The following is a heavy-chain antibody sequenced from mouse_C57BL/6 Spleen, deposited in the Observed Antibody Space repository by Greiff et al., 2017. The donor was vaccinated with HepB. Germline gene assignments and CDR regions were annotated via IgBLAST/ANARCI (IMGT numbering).Heavy chain of an antibody. J-gene: IGHJ2*01. CDR2: ISGGGGNT. Sequence: EVQLQESGGGLVKPGGSLKLSCAASGFTFSSYTMSWVRQTPEKRLEWVATISGGGGNTYYPDSVKGRFTISRDNAKNTLYLQMSSLRSEDTALYYCARPTGYDYDVGYFDYWGQGTTLTVSS. CDR3: ARPTGYDYDVGYFDY. D-gene: IGHD2-4*01. V-gene: IGHV5-9*01. CDR1: GFTFSSYT.